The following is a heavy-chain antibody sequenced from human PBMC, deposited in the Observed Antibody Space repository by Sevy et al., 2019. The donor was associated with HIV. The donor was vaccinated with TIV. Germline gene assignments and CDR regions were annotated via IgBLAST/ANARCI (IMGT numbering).Heavy chain of an antibody. Sequence: GGSLRLSCAASGFTFTNYAMSWVLQAPGKGLEWVSGVSVSSGSTYSADSVKGRFTISRDNSKNTLYLHMNSLRAEDTAVYYCAKDLGQLLQYYFDYWGQGTLVTVSS. V-gene: IGHV3-23*01. CDR1: GFTFTNYA. D-gene: IGHD2-2*01. CDR3: AKDLGQLLQYYFDY. CDR2: VSVSSGST. J-gene: IGHJ4*02.